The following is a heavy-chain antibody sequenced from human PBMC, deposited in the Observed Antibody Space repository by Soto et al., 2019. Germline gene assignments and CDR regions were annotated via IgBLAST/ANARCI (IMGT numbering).Heavy chain of an antibody. J-gene: IGHJ4*02. CDR3: ARDPGQDEAMDY. Sequence: QVQVVESGGGVVQPGTSLRLSCAASGFTFSNFGMHWVRQAPGKGLEWVAVIWQDGKNKYYADSAKGRFTISRDNSKNTLYLQMNSLRAEDTAVYYCARDPGQDEAMDYWGQGTLVTVSS. V-gene: IGHV3-33*01. CDR1: GFTFSNFG. CDR2: IWQDGKNK.